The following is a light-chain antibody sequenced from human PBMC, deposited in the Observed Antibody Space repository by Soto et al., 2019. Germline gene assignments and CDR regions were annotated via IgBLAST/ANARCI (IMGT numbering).Light chain of an antibody. CDR3: QQYNSYSLT. Sequence: DIQMTQSPSTLSASVGDTVTITCRASESIDNWLAWYQQKPGKAPKLLIYAASSLQSGVPSRFSGSGSGTEFTLTISSLQPNDFATYYCQQYNSYSLTFGQGTKVDIK. CDR1: ESIDNW. J-gene: IGKJ1*01. CDR2: AAS. V-gene: IGKV1-5*01.